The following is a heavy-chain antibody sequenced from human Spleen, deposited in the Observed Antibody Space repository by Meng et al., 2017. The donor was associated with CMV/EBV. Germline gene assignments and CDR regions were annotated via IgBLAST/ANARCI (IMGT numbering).Heavy chain of an antibody. Sequence: GESLKISCAASGFTFSSYATSWVRQAPGKGLEWVAVISYDGSNKYYADSVKGRFTISRDNSKNTLYLQMNSLRAEDTAVYYCARARDWTSLYYYGMDVWGQGTTVTVSS. CDR1: GFTFSSYA. J-gene: IGHJ6*02. D-gene: IGHD3/OR15-3a*01. CDR3: ARARDWTSLYYYGMDV. CDR2: ISYDGSNK. V-gene: IGHV3-30-3*01.